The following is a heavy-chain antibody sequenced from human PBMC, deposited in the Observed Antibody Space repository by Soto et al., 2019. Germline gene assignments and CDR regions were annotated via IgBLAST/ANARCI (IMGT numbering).Heavy chain of an antibody. CDR2: IYYSGST. CDR3: ARALTYGSGSNWFDP. V-gene: IGHV4-59*01. Sequence: LSLTCTVSGGSISSYYWSWIRQPPGKGLEWIGYIYYSGSTNYNPSLKSRVTISVDTSKNQFSLKLSSVTAADTAVYYCARALTYGSGSNWFDPWGQGTLVTVSS. D-gene: IGHD3-10*01. J-gene: IGHJ5*02. CDR1: GGSISSYY.